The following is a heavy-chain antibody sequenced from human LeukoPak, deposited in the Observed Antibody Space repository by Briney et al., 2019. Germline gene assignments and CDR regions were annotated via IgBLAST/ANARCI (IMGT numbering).Heavy chain of an antibody. CDR2: IYYSGST. Sequence: SETLSLTCTVSGGSISSTTYYWGWIRQPPGKGLEWIRSIYYSGSTYYNPSLKSRVTISVDTPKNQFSLKLSSVTAADTAVYYCARYVIPASAGDRVAGNAFDIWGQGTMVTVSS. V-gene: IGHV4-39*01. J-gene: IGHJ3*02. CDR3: ARYVIPASAGDRVAGNAFDI. CDR1: GGSISSTTYY. D-gene: IGHD6-19*01.